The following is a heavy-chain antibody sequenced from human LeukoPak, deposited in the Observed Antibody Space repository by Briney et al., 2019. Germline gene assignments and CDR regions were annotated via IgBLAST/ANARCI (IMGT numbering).Heavy chain of an antibody. D-gene: IGHD2/OR15-2a*01. J-gene: IGHJ4*02. Sequence: GGSLKLSCEASGFSFSGFVLSRVRRASGKGLEWVGRVRSKASNYATVFAESMEGRFTISRDDSKNTVYLHMNSLKSEDTAVYYCTRGFSDYFDYWGQGTLVTVSS. CDR3: TRGFSDYFDY. V-gene: IGHV3-73*01. CDR2: VRSKASNYAT. CDR1: GFSFSGFV.